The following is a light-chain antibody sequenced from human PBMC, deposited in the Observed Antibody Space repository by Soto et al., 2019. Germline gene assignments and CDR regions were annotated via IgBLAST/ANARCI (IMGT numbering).Light chain of an antibody. CDR1: QSLTNSF. J-gene: IGKJ5*01. CDR3: QQYGTSEII. CDR2: DTS. V-gene: IGKV3-20*01. Sequence: EFVLTQSPGTLSLSPGERVTLSCRASQSLTNSFMAWYQQKPGQAPRLLIYDTSSRASGIPDRFSGSGSGTDFTLTISRLETEDFAVFYCQQYGTSEIIFGQGTRLEIK.